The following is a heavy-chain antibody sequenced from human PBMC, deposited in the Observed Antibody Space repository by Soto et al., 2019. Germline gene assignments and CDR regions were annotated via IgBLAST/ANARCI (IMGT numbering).Heavy chain of an antibody. CDR2: SNFSGAA. CDR3: ARRDGEATYPLFYALDV. V-gene: IGHV4-39*01. CDR1: GASISSSNSY. D-gene: IGHD3-16*01. J-gene: IGHJ6*02. Sequence: QVQLQESGPGLVKPSETLSLTCAVSGASISSSNSYWAWFRQPPGQGLEWIATSNFSGAAYYNPSLTSRLTISLDTSKNQFSLKLTSVTVADTAVYYCARRDGEATYPLFYALDVWGQGTTVTVSS.